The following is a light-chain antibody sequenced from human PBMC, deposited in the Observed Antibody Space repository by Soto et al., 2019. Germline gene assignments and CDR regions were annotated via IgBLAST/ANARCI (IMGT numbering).Light chain of an antibody. CDR3: QELNRFPLT. V-gene: IGKV1-9*01. J-gene: IGKJ4*01. Sequence: DIQLTQSPSFLSASVGDRVTITCRASQGISNYLAWYQQKPGKAPNLLIYAASILHSGVPSWFSGSRSGTEFILTISSLQPEDFATYYCQELNRFPLTFGGGTKVEIK. CDR2: AAS. CDR1: QGISNY.